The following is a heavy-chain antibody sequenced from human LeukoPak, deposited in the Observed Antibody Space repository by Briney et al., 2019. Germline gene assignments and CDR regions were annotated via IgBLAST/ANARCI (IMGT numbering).Heavy chain of an antibody. D-gene: IGHD2-2*01. V-gene: IGHV4-4*07. CDR1: GGSISSYY. Sequence: PSETLSLTCTVSGGSISSYYWSWIRQPAGKGLEWIGRIYTSGSTNYNPSLKSRVTMSVDTSKNQFSLKLSSVTAADTAVYYCARVRGVPAASRADFDYWGQGTLVTVSS. CDR2: IYTSGST. J-gene: IGHJ4*02. CDR3: ARVRGVPAASRADFDY.